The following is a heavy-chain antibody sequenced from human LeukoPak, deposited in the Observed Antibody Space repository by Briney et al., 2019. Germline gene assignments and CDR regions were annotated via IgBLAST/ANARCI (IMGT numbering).Heavy chain of an antibody. Sequence: TPRLSRETSRFTLSHFGMHGVRQAPRKGLEWVAGICSDSTYEYYADPVKGRFTISRDNFKRTVSLEMNSLRAEDTAVYYCAKDAQRGFNYSNSLEHRGQGSLVIVSS. J-gene: IGHJ4*02. CDR2: ICSDSTYE. V-gene: IGHV3-33*06. CDR1: RFTLSHFG. CDR3: AKDAQRGFNYSNSLEH. D-gene: IGHD4-11*01.